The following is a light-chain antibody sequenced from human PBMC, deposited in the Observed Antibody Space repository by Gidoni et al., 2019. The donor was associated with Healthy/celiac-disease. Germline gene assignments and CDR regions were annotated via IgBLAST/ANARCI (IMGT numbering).Light chain of an antibody. CDR2: GNS. V-gene: IGLV1-40*01. Sequence: QSVLTQPPSVSGAPPQPVTIPSTGSSSNIGAGYDVHWYQQLPGTAPKLLIYGNSNRPSGVPDRFSGSKSGTSASLAITGLQAEDEADYYCQSYDSSLSGWVFGGGTKLTVL. CDR3: QSYDSSLSGWV. J-gene: IGLJ3*02. CDR1: SSNIGAGYD.